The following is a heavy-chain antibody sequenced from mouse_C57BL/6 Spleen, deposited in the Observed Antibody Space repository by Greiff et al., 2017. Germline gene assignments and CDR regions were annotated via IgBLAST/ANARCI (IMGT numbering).Heavy chain of an antibody. CDR2: IDPSDSYT. CDR3: AKGGGVDY. Sequence: QVQLQQPGAELVKPGASVKLSCKASGYTFTSYWMQWVKQRPGQGLEWIGEIDPSDSYTNYNPKFKGKATLTVDPSSSTVYIQVRRLSSEASAVYFCAKGGGVDYWGKGTTLTVSS. CDR1: GYTFTSYW. V-gene: IGHV1-50*01. J-gene: IGHJ2*01.